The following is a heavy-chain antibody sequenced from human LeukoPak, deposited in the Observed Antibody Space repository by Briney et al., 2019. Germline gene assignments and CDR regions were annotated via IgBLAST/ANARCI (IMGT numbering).Heavy chain of an antibody. V-gene: IGHV3-23*01. CDR3: AKDRGIVGASKPFDY. CDR1: GFTFSSYA. J-gene: IGHJ4*02. D-gene: IGHD1-26*01. CDR2: ISGSGGST. Sequence: GGSLRLSCAASGFTFSSYAMSWVRQAPGKGLEWVSAISGSGGSTYYADSVKGRFTISRDNSKNTLYLQMNSLRAEDTAVYYCAKDRGIVGASKPFDYWAREPWSPSPQ.